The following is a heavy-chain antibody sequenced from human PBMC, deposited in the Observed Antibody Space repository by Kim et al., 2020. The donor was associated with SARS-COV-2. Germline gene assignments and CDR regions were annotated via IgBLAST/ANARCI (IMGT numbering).Heavy chain of an antibody. D-gene: IGHD5-18*01. J-gene: IGHJ5*02. CDR1: GYTFTSYA. Sequence: ASVKVSCKASGYTFTSYAMNWVRQAPGQGLEWMGWINTNTGNPTNAQGFTGRFVFTLDTSVRTAYLQITSLKAEDTAFYYCAREGGYSNGWNQATSWGQGTLVTVSS. V-gene: IGHV7-4-1*02. CDR2: INTNTGNP. CDR3: AREGGYSNGWNQATS.